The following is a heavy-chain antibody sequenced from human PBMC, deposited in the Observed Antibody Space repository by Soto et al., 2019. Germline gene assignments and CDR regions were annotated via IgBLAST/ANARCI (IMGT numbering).Heavy chain of an antibody. CDR2: IIPLFGIT. Sequence: QVQLVQSGDEVKKPGSSVKVSCKASGGIFNRYSVSWVRQAPGQGLEWLGRIIPLFGITNYAQKFQGRVMITADTPANTAYMEVHGLRSEDTALYYCETFVVGDCTTATCYGDFDYWGQGTLVSVSA. V-gene: IGHV1-69*02. D-gene: IGHD2-8*01. CDR3: ETFVVGDCTTATCYGDFDY. CDR1: GGIFNRYS. J-gene: IGHJ4*02.